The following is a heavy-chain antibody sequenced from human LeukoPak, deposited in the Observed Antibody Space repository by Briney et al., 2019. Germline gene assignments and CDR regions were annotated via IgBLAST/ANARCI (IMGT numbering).Heavy chain of an antibody. CDR3: ARSYTVTADYYYYGMDV. D-gene: IGHD4-17*01. CDR1: GGTFSSYA. V-gene: IGHV1-69*13. CDR2: IIPIFGTA. Sequence: ASVKVSCKASGGTFSSYAISWVRQAPGQGLEWMGGIIPIFGTANYAQKFQGRVTITADESTSTAYMELSSLRSEDTAVYYCARSYTVTADYYYYGMDVWGQGTTVTVSS. J-gene: IGHJ6*02.